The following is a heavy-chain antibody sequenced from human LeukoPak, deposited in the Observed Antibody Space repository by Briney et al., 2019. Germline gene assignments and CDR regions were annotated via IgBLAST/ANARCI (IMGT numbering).Heavy chain of an antibody. D-gene: IGHD3-3*01. V-gene: IGHV1-69*04. CDR1: GGTFSSYA. J-gene: IGHJ6*02. CDR3: ARGRRMNYDFWSGYYKYGMDV. CDR2: IIPILGIA. Sequence: ASVKVSCKASGGTFSSYAISWVRQAPGQGLEWMGRIIPILGIANYAQKFQGRVTITADKSTSTAYMELSSLRSEDTAVYYCARGRRMNYDFWSGYYKYGMDVWGQGTTVTVSS.